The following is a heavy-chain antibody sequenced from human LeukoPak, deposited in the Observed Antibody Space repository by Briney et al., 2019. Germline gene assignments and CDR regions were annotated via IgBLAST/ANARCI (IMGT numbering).Heavy chain of an antibody. D-gene: IGHD2-15*01. V-gene: IGHV4-4*07. CDR1: GGSINTYY. J-gene: IGHJ4*02. CDR2: IYSNGST. Sequence: SETLSLTCTVSGGSINTYYWSWIRQPAGKGLEWIGRIYSNGSTNYNPSLKSRVTMSVDTSKNQFSLKLSSVTAADTAVYYCARGGRGYYFDSWGQGTLVTVSS. CDR3: ARGGRGYYFDS.